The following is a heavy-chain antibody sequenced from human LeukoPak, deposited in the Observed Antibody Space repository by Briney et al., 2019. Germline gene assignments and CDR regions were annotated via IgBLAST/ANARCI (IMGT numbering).Heavy chain of an antibody. D-gene: IGHD5-18*01. V-gene: IGHV3-23*01. CDR3: AKTDTGTAMVSNDY. J-gene: IGHJ4*02. CDR2: ISGSGGST. CDR1: GFTFSDYY. Sequence: GGSLRLSCAASGFTFSDYYMSWIRQAPGKGLEWVSYISGSGGSTYYADSVKGRFTISRDNSKNTLYLQMNSLRAEDTAVYYCAKTDTGTAMVSNDYWGQGTLVTVSS.